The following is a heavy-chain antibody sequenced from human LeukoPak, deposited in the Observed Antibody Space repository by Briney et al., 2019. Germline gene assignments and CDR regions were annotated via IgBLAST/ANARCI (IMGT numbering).Heavy chain of an antibody. CDR2: INHSGST. Sequence: PSETLSLTCAVYGGPFSGYYWSWIRQPPGKGLEWIGEINHSGSTNYNPSLKSRVTISVDTSKNQFSLKLSSVTAADTAVYYCARSGFSWCFDYWGQGTLVTVSS. J-gene: IGHJ4*02. CDR1: GGPFSGYY. CDR3: ARSGFSWCFDY. D-gene: IGHD6-13*01. V-gene: IGHV4-34*01.